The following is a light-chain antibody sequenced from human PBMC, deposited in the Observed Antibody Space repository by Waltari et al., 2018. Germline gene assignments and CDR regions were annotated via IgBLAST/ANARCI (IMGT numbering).Light chain of an antibody. CDR1: SSNIGNNY. CDR3: GTWDTSLSKV. J-gene: IGLJ2*01. Sequence: QSVLTQPPSVSAAPGQKVTISCSGTSSNIGNNYVSWYQQFPGTAPKVLIHDNKKRPSGSPDRFSGSKSGTSAALVITGLQTGDEADYYCGTWDTSLSKVFGGGTKLTVL. V-gene: IGLV1-51*01. CDR2: DNK.